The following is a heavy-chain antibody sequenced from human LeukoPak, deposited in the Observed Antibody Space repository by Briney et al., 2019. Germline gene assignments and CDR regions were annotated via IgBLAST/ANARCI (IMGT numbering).Heavy chain of an antibody. Sequence: GASVKVSCKASGATFSSYAISWVRQAPGQGLEWMGRIIPNLGIENYAQKLQGRVTITPDKSTSTAYMELSSLRSEDTAVYYCASPNAYGDYVRYYYGMDVWGQGTTVTVSS. CDR1: GATFSSYA. CDR2: IIPNLGIE. D-gene: IGHD4-17*01. J-gene: IGHJ6*02. V-gene: IGHV1-69*04. CDR3: ASPNAYGDYVRYYYGMDV.